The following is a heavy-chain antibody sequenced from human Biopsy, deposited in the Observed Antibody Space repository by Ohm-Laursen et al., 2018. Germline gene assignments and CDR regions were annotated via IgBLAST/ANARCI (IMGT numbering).Heavy chain of an antibody. CDR1: GYTLTGYH. J-gene: IGHJ5*02. CDR2: INAKTGDT. CDR3: TRGGYYYDSLAYYYWFDP. D-gene: IGHD3-22*01. Sequence: SVKVSCKASGYTLTGYHAHWVRQAPGQGLEWMGWINAKTGDTNYAQKFQGRVTMTRDTSISTAYVDLSSLRSDDTAVYYCTRGGYYYDSLAYYYWFDPWGQGTLVTVSS. V-gene: IGHV1-2*02.